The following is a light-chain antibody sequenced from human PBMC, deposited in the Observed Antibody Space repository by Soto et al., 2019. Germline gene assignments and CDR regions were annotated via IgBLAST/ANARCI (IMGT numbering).Light chain of an antibody. Sequence: DIQMTQSPSTLSASVGDRVTITCRASQSISSWLAWYQKKPGKAPKLLIYKASNLASGVPSRFSGSGSGAEYTRTISSLRPDDFATYYGQQYNSYWTFGQGTKVEIK. CDR2: KAS. J-gene: IGKJ1*01. CDR3: QQYNSYWT. V-gene: IGKV1-5*03. CDR1: QSISSW.